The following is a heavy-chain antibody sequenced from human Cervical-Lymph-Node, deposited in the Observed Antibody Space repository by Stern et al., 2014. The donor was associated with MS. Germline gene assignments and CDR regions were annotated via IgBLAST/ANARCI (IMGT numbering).Heavy chain of an antibody. CDR3: ARDRPRYSSGHYGMDV. CDR1: GGTFSSYT. J-gene: IGHJ6*02. D-gene: IGHD6-19*01. CDR2: TIPILGIA. Sequence: VQLVESGAEVKKPGSSVKVSCKASGGTFSSYTISWVRQAPGQGLEWMGRTIPILGIANYAQKFQGRVTITADKSTSTAYMELSSLRSEDTAVYYCARDRPRYSSGHYGMDVWGQGTTVTVSS. V-gene: IGHV1-69*09.